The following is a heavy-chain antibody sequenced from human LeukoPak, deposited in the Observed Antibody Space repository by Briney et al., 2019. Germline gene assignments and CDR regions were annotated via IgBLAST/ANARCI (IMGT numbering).Heavy chain of an antibody. CDR1: GGSISSYY. D-gene: IGHD2-15*01. CDR3: ASGDGGSPSFDY. V-gene: IGHV4-59*01. J-gene: IGHJ4*02. Sequence: KPSETLSLTCTVSGGSISSYYWGWIRQPPGKGLEWIGYIYYSGSTNYNPSLKSRVTISVDTSKNQFSLKLSSVTAADTAVYYCASGDGGSPSFDYWGQGTLVTVSS. CDR2: IYYSGST.